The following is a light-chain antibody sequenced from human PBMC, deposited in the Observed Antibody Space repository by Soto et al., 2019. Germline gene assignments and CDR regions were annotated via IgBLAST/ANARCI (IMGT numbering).Light chain of an antibody. Sequence: QSVLTQPASVSGSPGQSITISCTDVGSYNLGSWYQQHPGKAPKLVIYEVTKRPSGVSNRFSGSKSGNTASLTISGLQAEDEADYYCCSYAGSSSGVFGGGTKLTVL. J-gene: IGLJ2*01. CDR1: VGSYNL. CDR2: EVT. V-gene: IGLV2-23*02. CDR3: CSYAGSSSGV.